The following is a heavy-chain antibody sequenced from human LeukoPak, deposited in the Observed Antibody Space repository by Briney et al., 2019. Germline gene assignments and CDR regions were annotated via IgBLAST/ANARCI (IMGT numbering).Heavy chain of an antibody. CDR2: INAGNGNT. CDR1: GYTFTSYA. CDR3: ARKGGYSYGYYIEYYFDY. D-gene: IGHD5-18*01. Sequence: GASVKVSCKASGYTFTSYAMHWVRQAPGQRLEWMGWINAGNGNTKYSQKFQGRVTITRDTSASTAYTELSSLRSEDTAVYYCARKGGYSYGYYIEYYFDYWGQGTLVTVSS. V-gene: IGHV1-3*01. J-gene: IGHJ4*02.